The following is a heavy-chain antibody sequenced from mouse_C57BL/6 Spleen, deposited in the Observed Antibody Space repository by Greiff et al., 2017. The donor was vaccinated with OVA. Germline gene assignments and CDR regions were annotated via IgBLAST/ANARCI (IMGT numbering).Heavy chain of an antibody. D-gene: IGHD1-1*01. CDR1: GFNIKDYY. J-gene: IGHJ1*03. Sequence: VQLQQSGAELVRPGASVKLSCTASGFNIKDYYMHWVKQRPEQGLEWIGRIDPEDGDTEYAPKFKGKATMTADTSSNTAYLQLSSLTSEDTAVYYCTSITTVVERGYFDVWGTGTTVTVSS. CDR2: IDPEDGDT. V-gene: IGHV14-1*01. CDR3: TSITTVVERGYFDV.